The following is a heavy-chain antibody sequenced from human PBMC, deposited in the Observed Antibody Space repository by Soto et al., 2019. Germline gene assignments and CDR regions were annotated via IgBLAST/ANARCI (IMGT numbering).Heavy chain of an antibody. CDR1: GGSISSGGYY. CDR3: ARVCGGDCHYGMDV. V-gene: IGHV4-31*03. CDR2: IYYSGST. D-gene: IGHD2-21*02. J-gene: IGHJ6*02. Sequence: SETLSLTYTVSGGSISSGGYYWSWIRQHPGKGLEWIGYIYYSGSTYYNPSLKSRVTISVDTSKNQFTLKLSSVTAADTAVYYCARVCGGDCHYGMDVWGQGTTVTVS.